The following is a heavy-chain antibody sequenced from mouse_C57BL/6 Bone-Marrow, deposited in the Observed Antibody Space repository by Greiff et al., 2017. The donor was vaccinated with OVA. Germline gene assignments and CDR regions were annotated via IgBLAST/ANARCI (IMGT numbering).Heavy chain of an antibody. V-gene: IGHV1-76*01. D-gene: IGHD1-1*01. J-gene: IGHJ2*01. CDR2: IYPGSGNT. Sequence: VQLQQSGAELVRPGASVKLSCKASGYTFTDYYINWVKQRPGQGLEWIARIYPGSGNTYYNEKFKGKATLTAEKSSSTAYMQLSSLTSEDSAVYFCAREEGDYYYGRANFDYWGQGTTLTVSS. CDR3: AREEGDYYYGRANFDY. CDR1: GYTFTDYY.